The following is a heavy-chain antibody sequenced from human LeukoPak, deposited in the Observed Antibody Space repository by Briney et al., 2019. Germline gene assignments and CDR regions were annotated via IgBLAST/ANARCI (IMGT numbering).Heavy chain of an antibody. CDR2: MIHSGRT. J-gene: IGHJ4*02. Sequence: KPSETLSLTCTVYGGSFNDYYWTWISQSPGKGLEWVAKMIHSGRTNYNPSLWSRVSLSVDTSKRQFSQKLTSVTAADTAVYFCARGVLVKVFAAFAHGGQGTLVTVSS. CDR3: ARGVLVKVFAAFAH. D-gene: IGHD2-8*01. CDR1: GGSFNDYY. V-gene: IGHV4-34*12.